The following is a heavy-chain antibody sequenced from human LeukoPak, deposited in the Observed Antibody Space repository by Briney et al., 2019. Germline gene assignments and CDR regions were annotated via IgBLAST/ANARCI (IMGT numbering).Heavy chain of an antibody. D-gene: IGHD1-26*01. Sequence: PGGSLRLSCAASGFTFSSYAMHWVRQAPGKGLEWVALISYDGTKKYYADSVKGRFTISRDNSKNTLYLQMNSLRAKDTAVYYCARKVGATYFDYWGQGTLVTVSS. CDR1: GFTFSSYA. CDR3: ARKVGATYFDY. CDR2: ISYDGTKK. J-gene: IGHJ4*02. V-gene: IGHV3-30-3*01.